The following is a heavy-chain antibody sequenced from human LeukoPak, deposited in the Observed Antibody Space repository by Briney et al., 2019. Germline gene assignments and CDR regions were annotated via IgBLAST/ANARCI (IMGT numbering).Heavy chain of an antibody. Sequence: GGSLRLSCAASGFTFSSYSMNWVRQAPGKGLEWVSYITRSSDTIYYADSVKGRFTISRDNAKNSLYLQMNSLRAEDTAVYYCARYATVAAHRDFDYWGQGTLVTVSS. D-gene: IGHD6-19*01. CDR3: ARYATVAAHRDFDY. CDR1: GFTFSSYS. CDR2: ITRSSDTI. J-gene: IGHJ4*02. V-gene: IGHV3-48*01.